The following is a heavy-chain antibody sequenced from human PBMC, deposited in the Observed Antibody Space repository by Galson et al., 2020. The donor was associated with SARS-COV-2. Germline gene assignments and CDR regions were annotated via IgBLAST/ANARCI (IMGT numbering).Heavy chain of an antibody. CDR2: IWNDGSNE. V-gene: IGHV3-33*01. D-gene: IGHD4-17*01. Sequence: GGSLRLSCAASGFTFSHYAMHWVRQAPGKGLEWVALIWNDGSNEYYADSVKGRFTISRDNSKNTLYLQMNSLGAKDTAVYYCARDRGSTYSDLRGIDHWGQGTLVTVSS. CDR1: GFTFSHYA. J-gene: IGHJ4*02. CDR3: ARDRGSTYSDLRGIDH.